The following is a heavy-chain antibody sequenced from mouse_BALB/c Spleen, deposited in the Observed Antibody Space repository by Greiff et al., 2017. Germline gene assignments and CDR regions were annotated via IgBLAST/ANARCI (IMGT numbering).Heavy chain of an antibody. D-gene: IGHD1-2*01. Sequence: QVQLQQSGPELVKPGASVKISCKASGYAFSSSWMNWVKQRPGQGLEWIGRIYPGDGDTNYNGKFKGKATLTADKSSSTAYMQLSSLTSVDSAVYFCARPYYGYGYYAMDYWGQGTSVTVSS. CDR1: GYAFSSSW. CDR3: ARPYYGYGYYAMDY. V-gene: IGHV1-82*01. J-gene: IGHJ4*01. CDR2: IYPGDGDT.